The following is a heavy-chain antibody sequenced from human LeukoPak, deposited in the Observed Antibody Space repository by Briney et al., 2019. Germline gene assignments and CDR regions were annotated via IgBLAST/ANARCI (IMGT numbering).Heavy chain of an antibody. CDR1: GFTFSSYS. CDR3: ARVIRDTAMAQGVDY. J-gene: IGHJ4*02. Sequence: PGGSLRLSCAASGFTFSSYSMNWVRQAPGKGRGGVSPISSSSSYIYYADSVKGRFTISRDNAKNSLYLQMNSLRAEDTAVYYCARVIRDTAMAQGVDYWGQGTLVTVSS. V-gene: IGHV3-21*01. D-gene: IGHD5-18*01. CDR2: ISSSSSYI.